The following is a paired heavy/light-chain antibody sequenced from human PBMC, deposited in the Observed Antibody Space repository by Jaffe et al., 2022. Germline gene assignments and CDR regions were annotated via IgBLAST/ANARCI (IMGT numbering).Light chain of an antibody. Sequence: DIQLTQSPSFLSASVGDRVTITCRASQGISSYLAWYQQKPGKAPKLLIYAASTLQSGVPSRFSGSGSGTEFTLTISSLQPEDFATYYCQQLNSYPHTFGPGTKVDIK. CDR3: QQLNSYPHT. CDR2: AAS. J-gene: IGKJ3*01. CDR1: QGISSY. V-gene: IGKV1-9*01.
Heavy chain of an antibody. CDR2: ISGNSGST. V-gene: IGHV3-23*01. CDR3: AKDLIFAWYGLAAAREGY. CDR1: GFTFSSYA. D-gene: IGHD6-13*01. Sequence: EVQLLESGGGLVQPGGSLRLSCAASGFTFSSYAMSWVRQAPGKGLEWVSTISGNSGSTYYADSVKGRFTISRDNSKNTLYLQMNSLRAEDTAVYYCAKDLIFAWYGLAAAREGYWGQGTLVTVSS. J-gene: IGHJ4*02.